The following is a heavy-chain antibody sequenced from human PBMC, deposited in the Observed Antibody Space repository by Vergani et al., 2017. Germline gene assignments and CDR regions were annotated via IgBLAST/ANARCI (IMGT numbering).Heavy chain of an antibody. CDR3: ARESLPYYYDSSGYPYDFDAFDI. CDR2: INRNSGGT. J-gene: IGHJ3*02. V-gene: IGHV1-2*02. Sequence: QVQLVQSGAEVRKPGASVKVSCKASGYTFTGYYMHWVRQAPGQGLEWMGFINRNSGGTNAQKFEVRVTMTRDTSISTAYMELSRLRSDDTAVYYCARESLPYYYDSSGYPYDFDAFDIWGQGTMVTVSS. D-gene: IGHD3-22*01. CDR1: GYTFTGYY.